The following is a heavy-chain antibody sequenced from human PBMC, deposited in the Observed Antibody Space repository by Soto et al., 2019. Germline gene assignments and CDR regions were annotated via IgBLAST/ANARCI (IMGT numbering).Heavy chain of an antibody. J-gene: IGHJ4*02. Sequence: EVQLLESGGGLVQPGGSLRLSCAASGFIFRNYAMSWVRQAPGTGLEWVSAISGNGGDTYYADSVKGRFTISRDNSKNDLYLQMNSVSSEAVAVYECALEAGLKVTGSDYWGQGTLVTVSS. CDR3: ALEAGLKVTGSDY. D-gene: IGHD3-9*01. CDR2: ISGNGGDT. V-gene: IGHV3-23*01. CDR1: GFIFRNYA.